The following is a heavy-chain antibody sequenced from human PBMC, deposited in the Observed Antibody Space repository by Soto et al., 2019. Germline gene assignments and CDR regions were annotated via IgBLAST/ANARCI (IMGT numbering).Heavy chain of an antibody. CDR2: MNPNSGNT. D-gene: IGHD5-18*01. V-gene: IGHV1-8*01. Sequence: ASVKVSCKASGYTFTSYDINWVRQATGQGPEWMGWMNPNSGNTGYAQKFQGRVTMTRNTSISTAYMELSSLRSEDTAVYYCARGSYSYGYWHYYYYGMDVWGQGTTVTVSS. J-gene: IGHJ6*02. CDR3: ARGSYSYGYWHYYYYGMDV. CDR1: GYTFTSYD.